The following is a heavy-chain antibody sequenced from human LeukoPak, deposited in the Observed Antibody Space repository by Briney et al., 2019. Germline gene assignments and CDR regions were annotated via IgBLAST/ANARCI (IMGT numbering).Heavy chain of an antibody. Sequence: SETLSLTCTVSGGSISSYYWSWIRQPPGKGLEWIGYIYYSGSTNYNPSLKSRVTISVDTSKNQFSLKLNSVTAADTAVYYCARGDYYGSGNDFRFDPWGQGTLVTVSS. J-gene: IGHJ5*02. CDR1: GGSISSYY. D-gene: IGHD3-10*01. V-gene: IGHV4-59*13. CDR2: IYYSGST. CDR3: ARGDYYGSGNDFRFDP.